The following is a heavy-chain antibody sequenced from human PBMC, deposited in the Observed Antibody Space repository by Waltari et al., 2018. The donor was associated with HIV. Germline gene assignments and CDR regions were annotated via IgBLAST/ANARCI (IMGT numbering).Heavy chain of an antibody. CDR3: AKGGTSGYTFGFGR. D-gene: IGHD5-18*01. Sequence: EVQLVESGGGLVQPGGSLRLSCAASGFTFSSYWMHWVRQAPGKGLVWVSRINSDGGITSHADSVKVRFTISRDNARNTLYLQMNSLGAEDTAMYYCAKGGTSGYTFGFGRWGQGTLVTVSS. V-gene: IGHV3-74*01. CDR1: GFTFSSYW. J-gene: IGHJ1*01. CDR2: INSDGGIT.